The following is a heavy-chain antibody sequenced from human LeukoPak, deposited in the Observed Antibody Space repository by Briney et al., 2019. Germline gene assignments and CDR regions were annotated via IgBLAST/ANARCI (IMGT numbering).Heavy chain of an antibody. V-gene: IGHV3-23*01. J-gene: IGHJ3*02. CDR1: GFTFKNYA. D-gene: IGHD3-3*01. CDR2: ISASGDTT. CDR3: AKDNYDFWSGYSPDAFDI. Sequence: PGGSLRLSCTASGFTFKNYAMSWVRQAPGKGLEWVSFISASGDTTYYADSVKGRFTISRDNSKNTLYLQMNSLRAEDTAVYYCAKDNYDFWSGYSPDAFDIWGQGTMVTVSS.